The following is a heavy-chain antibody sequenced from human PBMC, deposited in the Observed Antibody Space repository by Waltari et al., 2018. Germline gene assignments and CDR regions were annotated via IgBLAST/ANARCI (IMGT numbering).Heavy chain of an antibody. V-gene: IGHV4-39*07. J-gene: IGHJ6*02. CDR1: GGSISSSSYY. CDR2: IYYSGST. D-gene: IGHD1-26*01. Sequence: QLQLQESGPGLVKPSETLSLTCTVSGGSISSSSYYWGWIRQPPGKGLEWIGSIYYSGSTYYNPSLKSRVTISVDTSKNQFSLKLSSVTAADTAVYYFARGDREYYYYGMDVWCQGTTVTVSS. CDR3: ARGDREYYYYGMDV.